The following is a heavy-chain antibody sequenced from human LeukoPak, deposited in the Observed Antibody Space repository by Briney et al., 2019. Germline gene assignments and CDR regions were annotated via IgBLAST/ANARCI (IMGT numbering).Heavy chain of an antibody. Sequence: GGSLRLSCAASGFTFTNAWMNWVRQAPGKGLEWVSGISWNSGSIGYADSVKGRFTISRDNAKNSLYLQMNSLRAEDTALYYCVKDIGSSGHYNGMDVWGQGTTVTVSS. D-gene: IGHD6-13*01. CDR2: ISWNSGSI. CDR1: GFTFTNAW. CDR3: VKDIGSSGHYNGMDV. J-gene: IGHJ6*02. V-gene: IGHV3-9*01.